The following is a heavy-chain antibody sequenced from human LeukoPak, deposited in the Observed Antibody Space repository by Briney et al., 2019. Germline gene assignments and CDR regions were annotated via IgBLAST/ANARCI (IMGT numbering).Heavy chain of an antibody. Sequence: PPGGSLRLSCAASGFTFSNDWMSWVRQAPGKGLEWVANIKQDGSEKYYVASVKGRFTISRDNAKNSLYLQMNSLRAEDTAVYYCVRESMAAPGYWGQGTLVTVSS. CDR1: GFTFSNDW. V-gene: IGHV3-7*01. CDR2: IKQDGSEK. CDR3: VRESMAAPGY. D-gene: IGHD2/OR15-2a*01. J-gene: IGHJ4*02.